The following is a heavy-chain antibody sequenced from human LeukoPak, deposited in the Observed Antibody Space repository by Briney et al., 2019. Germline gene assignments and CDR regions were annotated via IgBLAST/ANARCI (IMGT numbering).Heavy chain of an antibody. Sequence: SETLSLTCAVYGGSFSGYYWSWIRQPPGKGLEWIGEINHSGSTNYNPSLKSRVTISVDTSKNQSSLKLSSVTAADTAVYYCARYCGGDCYSYYYYGMDVWGQGTTVTASS. J-gene: IGHJ6*02. CDR2: INHSGST. V-gene: IGHV4-34*01. D-gene: IGHD2-21*02. CDR3: ARYCGGDCYSYYYYGMDV. CDR1: GGSFSGYY.